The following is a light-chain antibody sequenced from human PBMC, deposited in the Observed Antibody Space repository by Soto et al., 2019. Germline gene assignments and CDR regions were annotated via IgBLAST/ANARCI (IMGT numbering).Light chain of an antibody. Sequence: EIVLTQSPGTLSLSPGERATLSCRASQSVSSSYLAWYQQKPGQAPRHLIYGASSRATGIPDRFSGSGSGTDFTLTISRLEPEDFAVYYCQQYGSSGFGQGTRLEIK. V-gene: IGKV3-20*01. CDR2: GAS. CDR3: QQYGSSG. CDR1: QSVSSSY. J-gene: IGKJ5*01.